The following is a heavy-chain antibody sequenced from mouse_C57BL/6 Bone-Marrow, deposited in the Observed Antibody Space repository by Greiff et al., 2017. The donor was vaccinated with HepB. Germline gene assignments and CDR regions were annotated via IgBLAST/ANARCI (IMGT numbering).Heavy chain of an antibody. CDR3: ARPFYYYGSGGFDV. D-gene: IGHD1-1*01. V-gene: IGHV5-15*01. J-gene: IGHJ1*03. CDR2: NSNLAYSI. CDR1: GFTFSDYG. Sequence: EVKLMESGGGLVQPGGSLKLSCAASGFTFSDYGMAWVRQAPRKGPEWVAFNSNLAYSIYYADTVTGRFTISRENAKNTLYLEMSSLRSEDTAMYYCARPFYYYGSGGFDVWGTGTTVTVSS.